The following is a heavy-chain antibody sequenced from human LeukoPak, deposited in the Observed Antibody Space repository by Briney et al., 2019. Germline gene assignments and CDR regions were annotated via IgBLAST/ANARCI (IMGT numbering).Heavy chain of an antibody. D-gene: IGHD2-2*01. CDR2: ISGSGGST. CDR3: ARDGVEPGIYFDY. CDR1: GFTFSSYA. V-gene: IGHV3-23*01. Sequence: PGGSLRLSCAASGFTFSSYAMSWVRQAPGKGLEWVSAISGSGGSTYYADSVKGRFTISRDNSKNTLYLQMNSLRAEDTAVYYCARDGVEPGIYFDYWGQGALVTVSS. J-gene: IGHJ4*02.